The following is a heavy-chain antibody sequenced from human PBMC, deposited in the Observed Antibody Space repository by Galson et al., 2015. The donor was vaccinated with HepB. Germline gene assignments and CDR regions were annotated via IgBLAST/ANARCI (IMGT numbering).Heavy chain of an antibody. CDR2: TYYRSKWYN. J-gene: IGHJ5*02. V-gene: IGHV6-1*01. CDR1: GDSVSSNSAA. D-gene: IGHD2-21*02. Sequence: CAISGDSVSSNSAAWNWIRQSPSRGLEWLGRTYYRSKWYNDYAVSVKSRITINPDTSKNQFSLQLNSVTPEDTAVYYCASAGGWGRRDWFDPWGQGTLVTVSS. CDR3: ASAGGWGRRDWFDP.